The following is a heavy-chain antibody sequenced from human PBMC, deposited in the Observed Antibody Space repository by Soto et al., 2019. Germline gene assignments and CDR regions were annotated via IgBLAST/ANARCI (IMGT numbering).Heavy chain of an antibody. V-gene: IGHV3-23*01. CDR1: GFTFSSYA. D-gene: IGHD5-18*01. CDR3: AKADSGYSYGAQYFDY. Sequence: GGSLRLSCAASGFTFSSYAMSWVRQAPGKGLEWVSAISGSGGSTYYADSVKGRFTISRDNSKNTLYLQMNSLRAEDTAVYYCAKADSGYSYGAQYFDYWGQGTLVTVSS. CDR2: ISGSGGST. J-gene: IGHJ4*02.